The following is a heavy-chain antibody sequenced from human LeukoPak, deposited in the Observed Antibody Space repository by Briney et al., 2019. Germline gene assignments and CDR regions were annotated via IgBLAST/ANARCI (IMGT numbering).Heavy chain of an antibody. V-gene: IGHV4-39*07. CDR3: ARGPEFDP. Sequence: SETLSLTCTVSGGSISSSTYYWGWIRQPPGKGLEWIGEINHSGSTNYNPSLKSRVTISVDTSKNQFSLKLSSVTAADTAVYYCARGPEFDPWGQGTLVTVSS. J-gene: IGHJ5*02. CDR2: INHSGST. CDR1: GGSISSSTYY.